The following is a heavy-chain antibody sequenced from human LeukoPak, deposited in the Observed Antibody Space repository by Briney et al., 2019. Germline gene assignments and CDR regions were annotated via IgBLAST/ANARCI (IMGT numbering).Heavy chain of an antibody. D-gene: IGHD4-23*01. CDR3: ARVYAGGLGRDSGYFDL. Sequence: ASVKVSCKASGSTFTGYYMHWLRQAPGQGLEWMGWINPNSGGTNYAQKFQGWVTMTRDTSISTAYMELSRLRSDDTAVYYCARVYAGGLGRDSGYFDLWGRGTLVTVSS. J-gene: IGHJ2*01. CDR1: GSTFTGYY. CDR2: INPNSGGT. V-gene: IGHV1-2*04.